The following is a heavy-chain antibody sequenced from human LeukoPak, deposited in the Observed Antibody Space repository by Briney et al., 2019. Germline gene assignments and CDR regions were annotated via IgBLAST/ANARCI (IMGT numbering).Heavy chain of an antibody. Sequence: ASVTVSCTASGGTFSSYAISWVRQAPGQGLEWMGGIIPIFGTANYAQKFQGRVTITADESTSTAYMELSSLRSEDTAVYYCARDGDYYYDSSGYWDYYFDYWGQGTLVTVSS. CDR1: GGTFSSYA. CDR2: IIPIFGTA. V-gene: IGHV1-69*13. J-gene: IGHJ4*02. CDR3: ARDGDYYYDSSGYWDYYFDY. D-gene: IGHD3-22*01.